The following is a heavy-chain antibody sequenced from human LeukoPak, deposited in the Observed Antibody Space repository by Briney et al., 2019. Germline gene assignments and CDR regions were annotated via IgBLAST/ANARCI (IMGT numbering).Heavy chain of an antibody. CDR2: FDPEDGET. J-gene: IGHJ5*02. D-gene: IGHD3-3*02. Sequence: ASVKVSCKVSGYTLTELSMHWVRQAPGKGLEWMGGFDPEDGETIYAQKFQGRVTMTEDTSTDTAYMELSSLRSEDTAVYYCATAPPAHFWSGYSLGWFDPWGQGTLVTVSS. CDR1: GYTLTELS. CDR3: ATAPPAHFWSGYSLGWFDP. V-gene: IGHV1-24*01.